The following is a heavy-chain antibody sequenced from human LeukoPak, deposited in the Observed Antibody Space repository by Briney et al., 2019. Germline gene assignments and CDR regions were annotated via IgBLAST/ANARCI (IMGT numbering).Heavy chain of an antibody. CDR3: ARDQEGFDY. CDR2: IYPRDGST. J-gene: IGHJ4*02. V-gene: IGHV1-46*01. Sequence: ASVKVSCKASGYTFTSNYIHWVRQAPGQGLEWMGMIYPRDGSTSYAQKFQGRVTVTRDTSTSTVHMELSGLRSEDTAVYYCARDQEGFDYWGQGPLVTVSS. CDR1: GYTFTSNY.